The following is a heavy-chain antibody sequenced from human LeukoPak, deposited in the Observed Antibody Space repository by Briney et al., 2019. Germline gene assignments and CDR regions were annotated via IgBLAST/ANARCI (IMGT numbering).Heavy chain of an antibody. D-gene: IGHD6-13*01. CDR2: IYHSGNI. Sequence: PSETLSLTCAVSGYSISSGYYWGWIRQPPGKGLEWIGSIYHSGNIYYNPSLKSRVTMSVDTSRNELSLKLTSVTAADTAVYYCARGPSSSSCLWGQGTLATVSS. V-gene: IGHV4-38-2*01. CDR1: GYSISSGYY. CDR3: ARGPSSSSCL. J-gene: IGHJ4*02.